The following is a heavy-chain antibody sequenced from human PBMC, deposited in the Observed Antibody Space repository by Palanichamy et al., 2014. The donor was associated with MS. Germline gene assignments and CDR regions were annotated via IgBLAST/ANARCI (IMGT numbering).Heavy chain of an antibody. CDR3: ATPSTFGVGEFRLCILRF. Sequence: QVQLQESGPGLVKPSETLSLTCTVSGASISSYYWSWIRQPPGKGLEFIAYSHLRRATPHYSPSLRGRVAMSMDASKNQLTLEMSAVTAADTAVYYCATPSTFGVGEFRLCILRFWGQGTVVTVSS. V-gene: IGHV4-4*08. J-gene: IGHJ3*01. D-gene: IGHD3-10*01. CDR1: GASISSYY. CDR2: SHLRRATP.